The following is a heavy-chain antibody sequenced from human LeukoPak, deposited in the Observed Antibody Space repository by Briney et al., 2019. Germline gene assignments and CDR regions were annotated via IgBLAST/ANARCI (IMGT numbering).Heavy chain of an antibody. J-gene: IGHJ4*02. CDR2: ISGSGGST. CDR3: AKWGEDYDILTGIDY. Sequence: GGSLRLSCAASGFTFSSYAMSWVRQAPGKGLEWVSAISGSGGSTYYADSVKGRFTISRDNSKNTLYLQMNSLRAEDTAVYYCAKWGEDYDILTGIDYWGQGTLVTVSS. V-gene: IGHV3-23*01. CDR1: GFTFSSYA. D-gene: IGHD3-9*01.